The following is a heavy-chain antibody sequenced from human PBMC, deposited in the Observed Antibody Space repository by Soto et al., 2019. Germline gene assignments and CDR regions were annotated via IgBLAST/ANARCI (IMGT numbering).Heavy chain of an antibody. D-gene: IGHD3-16*01. Sequence: QVQLVESGGGVVQPGRSLRLSCAASGFTFSSYGMHWVRQAPGKGLEWVAVISYDGSNKYYADSVKGRFTISRDNSKNTLYLQMNSLRAEGTAVDYCAKGDCDYWGQGTLVTVSS. V-gene: IGHV3-30*18. J-gene: IGHJ4*02. CDR1: GFTFSSYG. CDR2: ISYDGSNK. CDR3: AKGDCDY.